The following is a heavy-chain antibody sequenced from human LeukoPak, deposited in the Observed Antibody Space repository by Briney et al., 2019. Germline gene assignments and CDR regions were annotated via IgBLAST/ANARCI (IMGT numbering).Heavy chain of an antibody. D-gene: IGHD4-11*01. Sequence: SQTLSLTCAVSGGSIGSGGYSWSWIRQPPGKALEWIGYIYYTGSTNYNPSLRSRVAMSIDTSKNQFSLNLSSVTAADTAIYHCARYRRDSTYFLDYWGPGTQFIVSS. CDR3: ARYRRDSTYFLDY. CDR2: IYYTGST. J-gene: IGHJ4*02. V-gene: IGHV4-30-4*07. CDR1: GGSIGSGGYS.